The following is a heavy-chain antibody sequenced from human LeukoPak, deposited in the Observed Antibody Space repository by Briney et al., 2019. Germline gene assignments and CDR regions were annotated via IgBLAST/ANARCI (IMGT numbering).Heavy chain of an antibody. CDR2: IFYTGST. CDR3: ATLTGGDDAFDI. V-gene: IGHV4-59*01. Sequence: SETLPLTCTVSGGSISSYYWSWIRQPPGKGLEWIGYIFYTGSTNYNPSLKSRVTISVLTSKNRFSLKLSSVTAADTAVYYCATLTGGDDAFDIWGQGTMVTVSS. CDR1: GGSISSYY. D-gene: IGHD4-23*01. J-gene: IGHJ3*02.